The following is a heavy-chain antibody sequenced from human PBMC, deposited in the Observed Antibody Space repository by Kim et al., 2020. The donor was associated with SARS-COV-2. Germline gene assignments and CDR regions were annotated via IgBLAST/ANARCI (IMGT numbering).Heavy chain of an antibody. D-gene: IGHD6-19*01. V-gene: IGHV1-58*02. CDR3: AALNRAAVSDTNYYYYSIDV. CDR2: IVPGRGDT. CDR1: GFTLSNSA. Sequence: SVKVSCKASGFTLSNSAMHWVRQARGQRLEWIGWIVPGRGDTRYSQKFLERVTITRDMSTSTGYMELSGLRSEDTAVYYCAALNRAAVSDTNYYYYSIDVWGQGTPGTVSS. J-gene: IGHJ6*02.